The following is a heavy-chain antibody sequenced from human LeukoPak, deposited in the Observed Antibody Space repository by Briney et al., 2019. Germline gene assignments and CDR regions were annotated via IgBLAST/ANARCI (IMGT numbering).Heavy chain of an antibody. CDR3: ARDYSSGWYGFAFDI. J-gene: IGHJ3*02. D-gene: IGHD6-19*01. V-gene: IGHV4-59*12. Sequence: SETLSLTCTVSGGSISSYYWSWIRQPPGKGLEWIGYIYYSGSTNYNPSLKSRVTISVDTSKNQFSLKLSSVTAADTAVYYCARDYSSGWYGFAFDIWGQGTMVTVSS. CDR1: GGSISSYY. CDR2: IYYSGST.